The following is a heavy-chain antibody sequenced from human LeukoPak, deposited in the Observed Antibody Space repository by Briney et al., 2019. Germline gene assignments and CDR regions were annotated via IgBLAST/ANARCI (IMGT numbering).Heavy chain of an antibody. CDR1: GFTFSTYW. CDR2: IKQDGGEQ. Sequence: KAGGSLRLSCAASGFTFSTYWMSWVRQAPGKGLEWVANIKQDGGEQSYVDSVKGRFAISRDNAKNSLYLQMNSLRGEDTAVYYCARANYVGGAWSFYWGQETLATVS. D-gene: IGHD3-16*01. J-gene: IGHJ4*02. CDR3: ARANYVGGAWSFY. V-gene: IGHV3-7*01.